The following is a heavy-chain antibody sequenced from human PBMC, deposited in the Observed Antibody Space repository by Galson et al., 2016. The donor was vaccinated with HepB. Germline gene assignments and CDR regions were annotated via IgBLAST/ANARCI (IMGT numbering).Heavy chain of an antibody. V-gene: IGHV1-8*01. D-gene: IGHD6-6*01. Sequence: SVKVSCKASGYTFTSYDINWVRQATGQGLEWMGWTNVNSGNTGYAQKFQGRVTMTRNTPISTAYMELSSLRSEDTAVYYCARGVPTIAARPTQNYYNYGMDFWGQGTTVTVSS. CDR2: TNVNSGNT. CDR1: GYTFTSYD. J-gene: IGHJ6*02. CDR3: ARGVPTIAARPTQNYYNYGMDF.